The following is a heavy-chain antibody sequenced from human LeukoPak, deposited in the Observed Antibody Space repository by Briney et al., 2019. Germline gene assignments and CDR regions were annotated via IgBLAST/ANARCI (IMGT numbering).Heavy chain of an antibody. D-gene: IGHD3-3*01. J-gene: IGHJ6*02. V-gene: IGHV1-2*02. CDR3: AREVIFGVVIPPFGCGMDV. CDR1: GYTFTGYY. Sequence: ASVKVSCKASGYTFTGYYMHWVRQAPGQGLEWMGWINPNSGGTNYAQKFQGRVTMTRDTSISTAYMELSRLRSDDTAVYYCAREVIFGVVIPPFGCGMDVWGQGTTVTVSS. CDR2: INPNSGGT.